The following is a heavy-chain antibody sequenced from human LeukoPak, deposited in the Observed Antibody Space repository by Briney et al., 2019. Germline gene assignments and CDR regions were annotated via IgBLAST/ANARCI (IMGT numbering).Heavy chain of an antibody. CDR2: IIPIFGTA. V-gene: IGHV1-69*06. D-gene: IGHD4-17*01. J-gene: IGHJ4*02. CDR1: GGTFSSYA. CDR3: ARVYGVHSFDY. Sequence: GASVKVSCKASGGTFSSYAISWVRQAPGQGLEWMGGIIPIFGTANYAQKFQGRVTITADKSTSTAYMELRSLRSDDTAVYYCARVYGVHSFDYWGQGTLVTVSS.